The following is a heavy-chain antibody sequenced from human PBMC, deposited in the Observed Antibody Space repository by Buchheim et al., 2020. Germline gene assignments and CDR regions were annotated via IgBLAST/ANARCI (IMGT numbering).Heavy chain of an antibody. CDR2: IYYSGRT. V-gene: IGHV4-39*07. CDR1: GGSISSSSYY. CDR3: TGVEDIVVVVAATQAFDI. Sequence: QLQLQESGPGLVKPSETLSLTCTVSGGSISSSSYYWGWIRQPPGKGLEWIGSIYYSGRTYYNPSLKSRVTISVDTSKNQFTLKLSSVTAADTAVYYCTGVEDIVVVVAATQAFDIWGQGT. D-gene: IGHD2-15*01. J-gene: IGHJ3*02.